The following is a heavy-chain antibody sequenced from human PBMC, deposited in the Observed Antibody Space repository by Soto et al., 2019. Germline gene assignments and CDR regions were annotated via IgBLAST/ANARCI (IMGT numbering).Heavy chain of an antibody. Sequence: GGSLRLSCAASGFTFSSYAMSWVRQAPGKGLEWVSAISGSGGSTYYADSVKGRFTISRENSKNTLYLQMNSMRAEETAVYYCAKGPKAYSSSWYGYRTHFDYWGQGTLVTVSS. CDR3: AKGPKAYSSSWYGYRTHFDY. D-gene: IGHD6-13*01. V-gene: IGHV3-23*01. CDR2: ISGSGGST. CDR1: GFTFSSYA. J-gene: IGHJ4*02.